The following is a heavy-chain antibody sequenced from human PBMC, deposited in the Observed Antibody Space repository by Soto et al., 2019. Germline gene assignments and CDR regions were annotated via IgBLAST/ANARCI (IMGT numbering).Heavy chain of an antibody. CDR1: GFTFNNHW. CDR3: ARSGYTYSYDY. J-gene: IGHJ4*02. CDR2: INNDGSST. V-gene: IGHV3-74*01. Sequence: EVQLVESGGGLVQPGGSLRLSCAASGFTFNNHWMHWVRQAPGKGLVWVSRINNDGSSTNYADSVKGRFTVSRDNARKTLYLQMNTLRVEDTGLYYCARSGYTYSYDYWGQGTLVSVSS. D-gene: IGHD5-18*01.